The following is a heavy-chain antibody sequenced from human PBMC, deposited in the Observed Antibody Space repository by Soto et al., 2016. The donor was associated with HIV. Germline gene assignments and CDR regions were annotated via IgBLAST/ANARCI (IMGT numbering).Heavy chain of an antibody. D-gene: IGHD2-8*01. V-gene: IGHV3-74*01. CDR1: GFTFRTSW. Sequence: LGESGGGLVQPGRSLRISCATSGFTFRTSWMHWVRQTPGKGLMWISHISNDGSSTNYADSVKGRFTVSRDNTKNMLYLQMNYLTAEDTGVYYCVRDMMTGYSTRPTGDYWGQGTLVTVSS. CDR3: VRDMMTGYSTRPTGDY. J-gene: IGHJ4*02. CDR2: ISNDGSST.